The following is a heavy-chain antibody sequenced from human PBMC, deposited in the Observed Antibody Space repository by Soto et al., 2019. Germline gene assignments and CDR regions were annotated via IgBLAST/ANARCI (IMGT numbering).Heavy chain of an antibody. J-gene: IGHJ4*02. Sequence: ASVKVSCKASGYTFTSYDINWVRQATGQGLEWMGWMNPNSGNTAYAQKFQGRVTMTRNTSISTAYMELSSLRSEDTAVYYCARDVFRRDGYNSGYWGQGTLVTVSS. CDR1: GYTFTSYD. CDR3: ARDVFRRDGYNSGY. D-gene: IGHD5-12*01. CDR2: MNPNSGNT. V-gene: IGHV1-8*01.